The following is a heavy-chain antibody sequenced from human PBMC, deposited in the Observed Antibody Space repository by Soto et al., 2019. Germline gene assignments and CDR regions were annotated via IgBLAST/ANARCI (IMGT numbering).Heavy chain of an antibody. V-gene: IGHV4-38-2*02. CDR3: AKKGYYLSGKIKLFDS. CDR2: IYHRGST. CDR1: GYSINSDHY. D-gene: IGHD3-10*01. Sequence: PSETLSLTCTVSGYSINSDHYWGWIRQPPGKGLEWIGSIYHRGSTYYNLSLRSRVSISIDTSKNQFSLRLTSVTAADTAMYYCAKKGYYLSGKIKLFDSWGQGTLVTAPQ. J-gene: IGHJ4*02.